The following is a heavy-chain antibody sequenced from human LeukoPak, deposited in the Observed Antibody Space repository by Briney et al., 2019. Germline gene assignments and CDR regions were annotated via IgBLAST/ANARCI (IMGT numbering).Heavy chain of an antibody. D-gene: IGHD2-15*01. V-gene: IGHV3-20*03. CDR1: GFTFDDYG. CDR2: INWNGGST. CDR3: ARVLRYCSGGNCYSGGLGYMDV. Sequence: QPGGSLRLSYAASGFTFDDYGMSWVRQAPGKGLEWVSGINWNGGSTSYADSVKGRFTISRDNAKNSLYLQMNSLRAEDTAVYYCARVLRYCSGGNCYSGGLGYMDVWGKGTTVTISS. J-gene: IGHJ6*03.